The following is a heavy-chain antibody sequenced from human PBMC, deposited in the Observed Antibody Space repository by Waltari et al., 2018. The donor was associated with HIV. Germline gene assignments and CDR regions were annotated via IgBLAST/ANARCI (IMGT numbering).Heavy chain of an antibody. D-gene: IGHD2-21*02. Sequence: QVQLQESGPGLVKPSETLSLTCTVSGGSVSSGSYYCSWIRRPPGKGLEWIGHVYIGGSTNYNPSLKSRVTISVDTSKNQFSLKLSSVTAADTAVYYCASVVVTPFGWFDPWGQGMLVTVSS. CDR1: GGSVSSGSYY. V-gene: IGHV4-61*01. J-gene: IGHJ5*02. CDR3: ASVVVTPFGWFDP. CDR2: VYIGGST.